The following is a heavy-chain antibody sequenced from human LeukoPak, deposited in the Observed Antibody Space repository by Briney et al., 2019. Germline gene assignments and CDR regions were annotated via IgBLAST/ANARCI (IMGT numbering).Heavy chain of an antibody. CDR1: GGSISSYY. CDR3: ARRSIVATILSGFDP. J-gene: IGHJ5*02. V-gene: IGHV4-59*08. CDR2: IYYSGST. Sequence: SETLSLTCTVSGGSISSYYWSWIRQPPGKGLEWIGYIYYSGSTNYNPSLKSRVTISVDTSKNQFSLKLSSVTAADTAVYYCARRSIVATILSGFDPWGQGTLVTVSS. D-gene: IGHD5-12*01.